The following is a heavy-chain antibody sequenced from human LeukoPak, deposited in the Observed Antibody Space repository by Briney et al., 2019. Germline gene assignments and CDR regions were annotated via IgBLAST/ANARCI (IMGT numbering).Heavy chain of an antibody. CDR3: ARDYGGSSPFDY. J-gene: IGHJ4*02. D-gene: IGHD4-23*01. Sequence: GGSLRLSCAASGFTFSSYSVDWVRQAPGKGLEWVSSISSSSYSIYYADSVRGRFTISRYNSKNTLYRQMNSLRAEDTAVYYCARDYGGSSPFDYWGQGTLVTVSS. V-gene: IGHV3-21*01. CDR1: GFTFSSYS. CDR2: ISSSSYSI.